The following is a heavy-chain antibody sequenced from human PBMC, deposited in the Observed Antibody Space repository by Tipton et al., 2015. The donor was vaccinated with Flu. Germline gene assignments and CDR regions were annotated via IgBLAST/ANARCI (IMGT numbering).Heavy chain of an antibody. CDR3: ARGRAGWDIVVVPAAMDGMDV. V-gene: IGHV4-34*01. J-gene: IGHJ6*02. CDR1: GGSFSGYY. D-gene: IGHD2-2*01. Sequence: TLSLTCAVYGGSFSGYYWSWIRQPPGKGLEWIGEINHSGSTNYNPSLKSRVTISVDTSKNQFSLKLSSVTAADTAVYYCARGRAGWDIVVVPAAMDGMDVWDQGP. CDR2: INHSGST.